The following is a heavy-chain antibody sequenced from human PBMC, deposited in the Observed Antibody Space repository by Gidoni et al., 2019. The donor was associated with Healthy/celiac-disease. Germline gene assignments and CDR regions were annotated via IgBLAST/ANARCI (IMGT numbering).Heavy chain of an antibody. Sequence: QVQLVQSGAEVTKPGSSVKVSCKASGDTFSSYAISWVRQAPGQGLEWMGGIIPIFGTANYAQKFQGRVTITADESTSTAYMELSSLRSEDTAVYYCARGLPPTVVQYNWFDPWGQGTLVTAPQ. CDR3: ARGLPPTVVQYNWFDP. J-gene: IGHJ5*02. CDR1: GDTFSSYA. CDR2: IIPIFGTA. D-gene: IGHD6-6*01. V-gene: IGHV1-69*01.